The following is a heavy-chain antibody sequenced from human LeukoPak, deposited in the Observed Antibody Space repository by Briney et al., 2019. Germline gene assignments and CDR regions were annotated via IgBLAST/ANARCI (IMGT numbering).Heavy chain of an antibody. CDR3: AREGITMVRGVITY. CDR1: GFTFSSYA. Sequence: GGSLRLSCAASGFTFSSYAMHWVRQAPGKGLEWVAVISYDGSNKYCADSVKGRFTISRDNSKNTLYLQMNSLRAEDTAVYYCAREGITMVRGVITYWGQGTLVTVSS. J-gene: IGHJ4*02. D-gene: IGHD3-10*01. CDR2: ISYDGSNK. V-gene: IGHV3-30*04.